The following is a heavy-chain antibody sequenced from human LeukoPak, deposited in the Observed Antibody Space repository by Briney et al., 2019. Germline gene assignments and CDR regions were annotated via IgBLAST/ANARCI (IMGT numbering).Heavy chain of an antibody. D-gene: IGHD3-3*01. J-gene: IGHJ2*01. CDR1: GFTFSSYS. V-gene: IGHV3-21*01. CDR3: ARDGSQLRFLEWRSPPYFDL. CDR2: ISSSSSYI. Sequence: PGGSLRLSCAASGFTFSSYSMNWVRQAPGKGLEWVSSISSSSSYIYYADSVKGRFTISRDNAKNSLYLQMNSLRAEDTAVYYCARDGSQLRFLEWRSPPYFDLWGRGTLVTVSS.